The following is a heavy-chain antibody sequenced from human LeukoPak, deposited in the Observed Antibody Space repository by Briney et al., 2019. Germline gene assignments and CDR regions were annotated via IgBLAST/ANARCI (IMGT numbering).Heavy chain of an antibody. V-gene: IGHV4-34*01. J-gene: IGHJ2*01. D-gene: IGHD5-24*01. CDR2: INHSGST. CDR1: GGSFSSSGYY. CDR3: ARGGRGSKRTYWYFDL. Sequence: SETLSLTCTVSGGSFSSSGYYWSWIRQPPGKGLEWIGEINHSGSTNYNPSLKSRVTISVDTSKNQFSLKLSSVTAADTAVYYCARGGRGSKRTYWYFDLWGRGTLVTVSS.